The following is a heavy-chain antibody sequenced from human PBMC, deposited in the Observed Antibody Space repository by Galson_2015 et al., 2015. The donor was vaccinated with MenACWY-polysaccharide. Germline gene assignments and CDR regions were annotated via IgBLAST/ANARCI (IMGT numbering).Heavy chain of an antibody. Sequence: SETLSLTCSVSGGSISSSSYYWGWIRQPPGKGLEWIGSIYYSGSTYYNPSLKSRVTTSVDTSKTQFSRKLSSVTAADTAVYYCAGRKGYCSGGSCYPLGAFDIWGQGTMVTVSS. D-gene: IGHD2-15*01. CDR1: GGSISSSSYY. CDR3: AGRKGYCSGGSCYPLGAFDI. J-gene: IGHJ3*02. CDR2: IYYSGST. V-gene: IGHV4-39*01.